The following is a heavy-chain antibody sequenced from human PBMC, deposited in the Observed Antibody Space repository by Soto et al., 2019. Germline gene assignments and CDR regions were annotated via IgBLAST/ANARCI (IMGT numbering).Heavy chain of an antibody. V-gene: IGHV1-8*01. Sequence: QVQLVQSGAEVKKPGASVKVSCKASGYTFTSYDINWVRQATGQGLEWMGWMNPNSGNTGYAQKYQGRVSMTRNTSKSTAYMELSSRGSEDTAVYYCARGRKVRGVTENWFDPWGQGTLVTVSS. CDR1: GYTFTSYD. CDR3: ARGRKVRGVTENWFDP. J-gene: IGHJ5*02. CDR2: MNPNSGNT. D-gene: IGHD3-10*01.